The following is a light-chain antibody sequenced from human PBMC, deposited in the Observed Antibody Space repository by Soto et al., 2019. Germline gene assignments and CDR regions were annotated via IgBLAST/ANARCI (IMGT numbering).Light chain of an antibody. CDR2: DAA. CDR1: QNINTY. CDR3: QQTSSAPFT. Sequence: EIHLTQSPSFLSASVGDRVTIACRASQNINTYLNWYQQKPGKAPKLLMFDAASLQSVVPSRFSGSGSRTDFTLTITSLQPQDFATYYCQQTSSAPFTFGPGTKVDIK. J-gene: IGKJ3*01. V-gene: IGKV1-39*01.